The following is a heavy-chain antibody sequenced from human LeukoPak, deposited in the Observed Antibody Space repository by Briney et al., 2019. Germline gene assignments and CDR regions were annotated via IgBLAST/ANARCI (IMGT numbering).Heavy chain of an antibody. CDR2: IYPGDSDT. CDR1: GYKFTRCW. V-gene: IGHV5-51*01. CDR3: ARSYSSSWIWFDP. J-gene: IGHJ5*02. Sequence: SGESLKISCKDSGYKFTRCWIGWVRQMPGKGLEWMGIIYPGDSDTRYSPSFQGQVTISADKSISTAYLQWSSLKASDTAMYYCARSYSSSWIWFDPWGQGTLVTVSS. D-gene: IGHD6-13*01.